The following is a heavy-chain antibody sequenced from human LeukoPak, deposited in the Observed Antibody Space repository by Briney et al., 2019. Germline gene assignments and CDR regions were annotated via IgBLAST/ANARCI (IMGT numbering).Heavy chain of an antibody. Sequence: GGSLRLSCAASGFTFSSYAMSWVRQAPGKGLEWVSTISGSDGTTYYADSVKGRFTISRDNSKNTLYLQMNSLRVGDTAVYYCARGDYGGTSLSFDYWGQGALVTVSS. CDR2: ISGSDGTT. V-gene: IGHV3-23*01. CDR3: ARGDYGGTSLSFDY. CDR1: GFTFSSYA. J-gene: IGHJ4*02. D-gene: IGHD4-23*01.